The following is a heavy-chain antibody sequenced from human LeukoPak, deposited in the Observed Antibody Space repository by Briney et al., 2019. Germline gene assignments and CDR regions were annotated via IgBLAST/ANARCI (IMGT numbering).Heavy chain of an antibody. CDR2: IRYDGSNK. D-gene: IGHD3-22*01. CDR3: AKDGAQYYYDSSGYYDY. Sequence: GGSLRLPCAASGFTFSSYGMHWVRQAPGKGLEWVAFIRYDGSNKYYADSVKGRFTISRDNSKNTLYLQMNSLRAEDTAVYYCAKDGAQYYYDSSGYYDYWGQGTLVTVSS. CDR1: GFTFSSYG. V-gene: IGHV3-30*02. J-gene: IGHJ4*02.